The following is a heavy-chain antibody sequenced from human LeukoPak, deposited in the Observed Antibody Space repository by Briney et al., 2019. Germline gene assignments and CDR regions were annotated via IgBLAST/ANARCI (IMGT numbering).Heavy chain of an antibody. V-gene: IGHV4-34*01. CDR3: ARVSGYSYGYGFDY. CDR2: INHSGST. J-gene: IGHJ4*02. Sequence: SETLSLTCTVSGGSISSYYWSWIRQPPGKGLEWIGEINHSGSTNYNPSLKSRVTISVDTSKNQFSLKLSSVTAADTVVYYCARVSGYSYGYGFDYWGQGTLVTVSS. CDR1: GGSISSYY. D-gene: IGHD5-18*01.